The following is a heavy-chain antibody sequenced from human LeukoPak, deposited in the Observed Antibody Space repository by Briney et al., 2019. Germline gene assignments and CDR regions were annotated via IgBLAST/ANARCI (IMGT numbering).Heavy chain of an antibody. D-gene: IGHD6-19*01. V-gene: IGHV1-18*01. Sequence: ASVKVSCKASGYTFTSYGISWVRQAPGQGLEWMGWISAYNGNTNYAQKLQGRVTMTTDTSTSTAYMELRSLRSDDTAVYYCAREISGRGWAVAGPEYYFDYWGQGTLVTVSS. CDR3: AREISGRGWAVAGPEYYFDY. CDR1: GYTFTSYG. J-gene: IGHJ4*02. CDR2: ISAYNGNT.